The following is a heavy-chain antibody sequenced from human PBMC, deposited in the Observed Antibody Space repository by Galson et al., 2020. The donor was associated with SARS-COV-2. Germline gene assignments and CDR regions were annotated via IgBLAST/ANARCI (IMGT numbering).Heavy chain of an antibody. J-gene: IGHJ6*02. CDR2: ISYDGSNK. CDR1: GFTFSNYG. CDR3: AKDLAARPPAGMHV. D-gene: IGHD6-6*01. Sequence: GGSLRLSCSASGFTFSNYGMHWVRQAPGKGLEWVAVISYDGSNKYRADSVRGRFTISRDNSKNTLFLQTNSLRGEDTAVYYCAKDLAARPPAGMHVWGHGTTVTVSS. V-gene: IGHV3-30*18.